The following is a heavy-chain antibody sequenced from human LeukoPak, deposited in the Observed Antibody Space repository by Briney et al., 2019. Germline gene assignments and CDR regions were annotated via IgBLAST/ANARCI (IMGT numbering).Heavy chain of an antibody. Sequence: SETLSLTCTVSGGSISSYYWSWIRQPPGKGLEWIGYIYYSGSTNYNPSLKSRVTISVDTSKNQFSLKLSSVTAADTAVYYCARGQGYWYFDLWGRGTLVTVSS. V-gene: IGHV4-59*01. CDR1: GGSISSYY. CDR3: ARGQGYWYFDL. CDR2: IYYSGST. J-gene: IGHJ2*01.